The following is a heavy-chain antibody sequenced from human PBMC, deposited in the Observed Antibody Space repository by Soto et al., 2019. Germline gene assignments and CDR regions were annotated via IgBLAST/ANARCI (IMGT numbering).Heavy chain of an antibody. CDR1: GFTFSSCT. CDR3: SGCSGGACHRNYGMDV. D-gene: IGHD2-15*01. Sequence: EVHLVESGGGLVKPGGSLRLSCAVSGFTFSSCTMNWVRQAPGKGLEWVSSISPSTSHIYYTDSVKGRFTISRDNAKNSLFLQMNSLRAEDTDVYYCSGCSGGACHRNYGMDVWGQGTTVTVSS. V-gene: IGHV3-21*01. J-gene: IGHJ6*02. CDR2: ISPSTSHI.